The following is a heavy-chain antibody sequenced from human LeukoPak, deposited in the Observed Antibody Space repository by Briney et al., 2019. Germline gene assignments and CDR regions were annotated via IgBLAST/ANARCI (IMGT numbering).Heavy chain of an antibody. V-gene: IGHV1-24*01. CDR3: TTRSSDFWSGFVN. Sequence: ASVTVSCKVSGNSLSELSIQWVRQAPGKGPECVGGFDPEEAKMVYAQNFQGRVTMTEDTSTQTAYMELSGLTSGDTAVYYCTTRSSDFWSGFVNWGQGTLVTVSS. CDR1: GNSLSELS. CDR2: FDPEEAKM. D-gene: IGHD3-3*01. J-gene: IGHJ4*02.